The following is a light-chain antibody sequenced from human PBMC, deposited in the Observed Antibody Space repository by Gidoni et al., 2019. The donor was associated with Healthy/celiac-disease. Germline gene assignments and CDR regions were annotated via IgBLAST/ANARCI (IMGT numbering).Light chain of an antibody. Sequence: RVTITCRASQSISSYLNWYQQKPGKAPKLLIYAASSLQSGVPSRFSGSGSGTDFTLTISSLQPEDFATYYCQQSYSTPYTFGQGTKLEIK. J-gene: IGKJ2*01. CDR3: QQSYSTPYT. CDR2: AAS. V-gene: IGKV1-39*01. CDR1: QSISSY.